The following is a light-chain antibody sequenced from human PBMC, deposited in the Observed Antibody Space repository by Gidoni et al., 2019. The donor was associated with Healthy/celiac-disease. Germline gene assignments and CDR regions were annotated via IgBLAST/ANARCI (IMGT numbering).Light chain of an antibody. Sequence: RVTITCRASQSISSYLNWYQQKPGKAPKLLIYAASSLQSGVPSRFSGSGSGTDFTLTISSLQPEDFATYYCQQSYSTPYTFGQGTKLEIK. J-gene: IGKJ2*01. CDR3: QQSYSTPYT. CDR2: AAS. V-gene: IGKV1-39*01. CDR1: QSISSY.